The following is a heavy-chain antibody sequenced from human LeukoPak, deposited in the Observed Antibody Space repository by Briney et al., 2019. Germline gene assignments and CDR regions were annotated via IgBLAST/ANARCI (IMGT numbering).Heavy chain of an antibody. CDR1: GFTFRSYA. CDR2: IDDSGGST. CDR3: AKAGASRGDYHWFDS. D-gene: IGHD4-17*01. Sequence: PGGSLRLSCEASGFTFRSYAMTWVRQAPGKGLEWVSTIDDSGGSTYHADSVKGRFTISRDNSRDALHLQMNSLRVEDTAVYYCAKAGASRGDYHWFDSWGQGTLVTVSS. V-gene: IGHV3-23*01. J-gene: IGHJ5*01.